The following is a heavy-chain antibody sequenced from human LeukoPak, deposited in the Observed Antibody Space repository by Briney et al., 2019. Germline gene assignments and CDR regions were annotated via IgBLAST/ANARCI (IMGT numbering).Heavy chain of an antibody. Sequence: GGSLRLSCAASGFTFSSYSMNWVRQAPGKGLEWVSYISSSSSTIYYADSVKGRFTISRDNAKNSLYLQMNSLRAEDTAVYYCARDGVVVVPAAMPHHFDYWGQGTLVTVSS. CDR1: GFTFSSYS. CDR2: ISSSSSTI. CDR3: ARDGVVVVPAAMPHHFDY. J-gene: IGHJ4*02. D-gene: IGHD2-2*01. V-gene: IGHV3-48*01.